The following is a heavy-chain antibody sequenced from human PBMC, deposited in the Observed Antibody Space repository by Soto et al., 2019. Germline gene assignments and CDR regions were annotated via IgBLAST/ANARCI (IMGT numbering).Heavy chain of an antibody. V-gene: IGHV3-7*01. J-gene: IGHJ6*02. CDR2: IKQDGSEK. Sequence: PGGSLRLSCAASGFTFSSYWMSWVRQAPGKGLEWVANIKQDGSEKYYVDSVKGRFTISRDNAKNSLYLQMNSRRAEDTAVYYCARDRYSYYDFWSGSLPYYYFCMYVCGQRTMVTVSS. D-gene: IGHD3-3*01. CDR3: ARDRYSYYDFWSGSLPYYYFCMYV. CDR1: GFTFSSYW.